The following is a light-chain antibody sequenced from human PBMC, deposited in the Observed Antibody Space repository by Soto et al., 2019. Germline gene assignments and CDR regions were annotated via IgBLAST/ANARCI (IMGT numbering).Light chain of an antibody. Sequence: QSALTQPASVSGSPGQSITISCTGTSSDVGGYNYVSWYQHHPGKAPKLMLYEVSKRPSGVSNRFSGSKSGDTASLIISGLQVEDEADYYCSSYTSSGTLVFGGGTQLTVL. CDR1: SSDVGGYNY. CDR3: SSYTSSGTLV. CDR2: EVS. J-gene: IGLJ7*01. V-gene: IGLV2-14*01.